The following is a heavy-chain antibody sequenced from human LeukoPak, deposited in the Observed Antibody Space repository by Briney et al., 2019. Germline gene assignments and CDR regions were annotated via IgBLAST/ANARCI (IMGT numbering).Heavy chain of an antibody. CDR2: ISGSGGST. Sequence: GGSLRLSCAASGFTFSSYAMSWVRQAPGKGLEWVSAISGSGGSTYYADSVKGRFTISRDNSKNTLYLQMNSLRAEDTAVYYCYGSGSCYTLVFDYWGQGTLVTVSS. V-gene: IGHV3-23*01. D-gene: IGHD3-10*01. J-gene: IGHJ4*02. CDR3: YGSGSCYTLVFDY. CDR1: GFTFSSYA.